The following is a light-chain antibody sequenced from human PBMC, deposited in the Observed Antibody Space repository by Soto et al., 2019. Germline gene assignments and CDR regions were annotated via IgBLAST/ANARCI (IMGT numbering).Light chain of an antibody. J-gene: IGKJ4*01. CDR1: QSVLYSSNNKNY. Sequence: DIVMTQSPDSLAVSLGERATINCKSSQSVLYSSNNKNYLAWYQQKPGQPPKLLIYCASTRESGVPDRFSGSGSGTDFTLTISSLQAEDVAVYYCQQYYSTTVTFGGGTKVEIK. CDR3: QQYYSTTVT. CDR2: CAS. V-gene: IGKV4-1*01.